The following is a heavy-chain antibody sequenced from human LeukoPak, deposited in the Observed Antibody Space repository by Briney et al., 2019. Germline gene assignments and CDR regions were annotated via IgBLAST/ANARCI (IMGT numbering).Heavy chain of an antibody. Sequence: ASETLSLTCAVYGGSFSGYYWSLIRQPPGKGLEWIGEINHSGSTYYNPSLKSRVTISVDSSKNQFSLKLTSVTAADTAVYYCATLGEYYDSSGYYYNWGQGTLVTVSS. J-gene: IGHJ4*02. CDR1: GGSFSGYY. D-gene: IGHD3-22*01. CDR3: ATLGEYYDSSGYYYN. CDR2: INHSGST. V-gene: IGHV4-34*01.